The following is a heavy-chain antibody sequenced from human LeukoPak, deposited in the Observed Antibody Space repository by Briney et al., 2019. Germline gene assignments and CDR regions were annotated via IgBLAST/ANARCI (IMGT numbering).Heavy chain of an antibody. CDR1: GFTFSIYD. Sequence: PGGSLRLSCAASGFTFSIYDMSLVRQAPGKGLEWVSAISGSGDNTYYADSVKGRFTISRDNPKNTLYLQMNSLRAEDTAVYYCAKIHYYGSGSPDYWGQGTLVTVSS. CDR2: ISGSGDNT. V-gene: IGHV3-23*01. CDR3: AKIHYYGSGSPDY. D-gene: IGHD3-10*01. J-gene: IGHJ4*02.